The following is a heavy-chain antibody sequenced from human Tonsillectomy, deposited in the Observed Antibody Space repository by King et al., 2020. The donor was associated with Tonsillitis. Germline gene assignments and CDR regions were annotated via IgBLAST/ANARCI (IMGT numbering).Heavy chain of an antibody. J-gene: IGHJ6*02. D-gene: IGHD3-3*01. V-gene: IGHV3-66*01. Sequence: VQLVESGGGLVQPGGSLRLSCAASGFTVSSNYMSRVRQAPGKGLEWVSVIYSGGSTYYADSVKGRFTISRDISKNTLYLQMNSLRAEDTAVYYCSRELRGFLEDLWDYYYYGMDVWGQGTTVTVSS. CDR1: GFTVSSNY. CDR2: IYSGGST. CDR3: SRELRGFLEDLWDYYYYGMDV.